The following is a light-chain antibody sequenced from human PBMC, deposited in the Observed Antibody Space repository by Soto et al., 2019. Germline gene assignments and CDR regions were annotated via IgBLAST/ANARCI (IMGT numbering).Light chain of an antibody. V-gene: IGKV1-5*03. CDR3: QHYKSYPFT. Sequence: DIQMTQSPSTLSASVGDRVTITCRASQSITNNLAWYQQQSGKALKLLIYRASSLQRGVPSRFSGSGSGTEFTLTISSLQPDDFATYYCQHYKSYPFTFGPGTQVDIK. CDR2: RAS. CDR1: QSITNN. J-gene: IGKJ3*01.